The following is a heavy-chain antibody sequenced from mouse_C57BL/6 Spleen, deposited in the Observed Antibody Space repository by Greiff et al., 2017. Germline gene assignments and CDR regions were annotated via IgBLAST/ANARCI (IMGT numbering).Heavy chain of an antibody. CDR2: IDPETGGT. Sequence: VQLQQSGAELVRPGASVTLSCKASGYTFTDYEMHWVKQTPVHGLEWIGAIDPETGGTAYNQKFKGKAILTADKSSSTAYMELRSLTSEDSAVDYCTGRQIHDGNYGYFDVWGTGTTVTVSS. CDR3: TGRQIHDGNYGYFDV. J-gene: IGHJ1*03. V-gene: IGHV1-15*01. CDR1: GYTFTDYE. D-gene: IGHD2-1*01.